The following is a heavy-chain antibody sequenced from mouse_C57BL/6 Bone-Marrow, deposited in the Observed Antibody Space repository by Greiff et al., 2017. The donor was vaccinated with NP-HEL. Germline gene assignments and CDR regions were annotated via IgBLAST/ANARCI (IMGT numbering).Heavy chain of an antibody. V-gene: IGHV1-76*01. CDR3: ARSNKRRYYFDY. J-gene: IGHJ2*01. CDR1: GYTFTDYY. CDR2: IYPGSGNT. Sequence: VQLVESGAELVRPGASVKLSCKASGYTFTDYYINWVKQRPGQGLEWIARIYPGSGNTYYNEKFKGKATLTAEKSSSTAYMQLSSLTSEDSAVYFCARSNKRRYYFDYWGQGTTLTVSS.